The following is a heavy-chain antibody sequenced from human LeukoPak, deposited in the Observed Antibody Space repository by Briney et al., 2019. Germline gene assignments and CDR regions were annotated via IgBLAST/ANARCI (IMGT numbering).Heavy chain of an antibody. D-gene: IGHD3-3*01. CDR3: ARDFLGGLGASDI. Sequence: GSVKGRFTISRDNAKNSLYLQMNSLRAEDTALYYCARDFLGGLGASDIWGQGTMVTVSS. J-gene: IGHJ3*02. V-gene: IGHV3-20*03.